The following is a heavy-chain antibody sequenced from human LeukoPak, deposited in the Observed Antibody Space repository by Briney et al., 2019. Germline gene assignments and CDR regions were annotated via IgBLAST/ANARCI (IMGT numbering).Heavy chain of an antibody. D-gene: IGHD4-17*01. CDR2: ISYDGSNK. V-gene: IGHV3-30-3*01. Sequence: QPGGSLRLSCAASGFTLSSYAMHWVRQAPGKGLEWVAVISYDGSNKYYADSVKGRFTISRDNSKNTLYLQMNSLRAEDTAVYYCASDDGDYWGQGTMVTVSS. CDR3: ASDDGDY. J-gene: IGHJ3*01. CDR1: GFTLSSYA.